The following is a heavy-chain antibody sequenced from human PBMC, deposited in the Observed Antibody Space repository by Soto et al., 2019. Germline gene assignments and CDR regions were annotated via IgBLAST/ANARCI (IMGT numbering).Heavy chain of an antibody. J-gene: IGHJ6*02. D-gene: IGHD6-13*01. V-gene: IGHV1-8*01. CDR3: AREKSSRGYYYGMDV. CDR1: GYTFTSYD. Sequence: ASVKVSCKASGYTFTSYDINWVRQATGQGLEWMGWMNPNSGNTGYAQKFQGRVTVTRDTSINTAYMELSSLRSEDTAVYYCAREKSSRGYYYGMDVWGQGTTVTVSS. CDR2: MNPNSGNT.